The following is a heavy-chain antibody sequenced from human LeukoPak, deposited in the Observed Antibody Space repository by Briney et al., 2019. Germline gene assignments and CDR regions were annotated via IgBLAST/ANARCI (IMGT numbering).Heavy chain of an antibody. J-gene: IGHJ3*02. D-gene: IGHD6-13*01. CDR2: IKQDGSEK. V-gene: IGHV3-7*03. CDR1: GFTFNSYW. CDR3: ARGEIAAPGLDAFDI. Sequence: GGSLRLSCAASGFTFNSYWMSWVRQAPGKGLEWVANIKQDGSEKYYVDSVKGRFTISRDNAKNSLYLQMNSLRAEDTAVYYCARGEIAAPGLDAFDIWGQGTMVTVSS.